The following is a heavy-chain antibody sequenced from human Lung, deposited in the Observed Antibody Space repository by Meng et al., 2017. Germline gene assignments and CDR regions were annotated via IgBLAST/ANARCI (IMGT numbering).Heavy chain of an antibody. Sequence: QVHLQQSGPGLVKPSKTLPLPCAISGDSVSSNSAAWNWVRQSPSRGLEWLGRTYYRSKWYNGYAVSVRSRITINPDTSKNQFSLQLNSVTPEDTAVYYCARSQQWLDSWGQGTLVTVSS. V-gene: IGHV6-1*01. CDR3: ARSQQWLDS. J-gene: IGHJ4*02. D-gene: IGHD6-19*01. CDR1: GDSVSSNSAA. CDR2: TYYRSKWYN.